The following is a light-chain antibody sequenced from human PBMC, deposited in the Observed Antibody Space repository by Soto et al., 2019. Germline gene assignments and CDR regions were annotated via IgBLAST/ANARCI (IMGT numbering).Light chain of an antibody. CDR3: CSYAGSITFT. CDR1: SSDVGNYNL. J-gene: IGLJ2*01. Sequence: QSALTQPASVSGSPGQSITISCTGTSSDVGNYNLVSWYQQHPGKAPKLIIYATRKRPSGVSNRYSGSKSGNTASLTISVLKAEDDATYHCCSYAGSITFTFGGGTKLTVL. V-gene: IGLV2-23*02. CDR2: ATR.